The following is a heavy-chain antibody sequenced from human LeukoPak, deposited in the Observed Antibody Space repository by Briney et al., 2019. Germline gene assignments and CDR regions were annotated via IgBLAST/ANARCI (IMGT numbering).Heavy chain of an antibody. Sequence: GGSLRLSCAASGFTFSSYEMNWVRPAPGKGLEGVSYISSSGSTIYYVDSVKGRFSLSRDNAKISLYLQMNSLRAEDTAVYYCAELGITMIGGVWGKGTTVTISS. CDR1: GFTFSSYE. V-gene: IGHV3-48*03. CDR2: ISSSGSTI. D-gene: IGHD3-10*02. J-gene: IGHJ6*04. CDR3: AELGITMIGGV.